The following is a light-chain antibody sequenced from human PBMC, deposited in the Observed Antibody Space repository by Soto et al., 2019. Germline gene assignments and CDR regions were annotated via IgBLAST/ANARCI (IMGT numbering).Light chain of an antibody. CDR1: QSINRH. CDR3: QQRSNWPPVT. V-gene: IGKV3-11*01. J-gene: IGKJ4*01. CDR2: DAS. Sequence: EIVLTQSPATLSLSPWERATLSCRASQSINRHLAWYRQKPGQAPRLLIYDASNRATGIPARFSGSGSGTDFNLPFRSLEPEDFGVYYCQQRSNWPPVTFGGGTKWIS.